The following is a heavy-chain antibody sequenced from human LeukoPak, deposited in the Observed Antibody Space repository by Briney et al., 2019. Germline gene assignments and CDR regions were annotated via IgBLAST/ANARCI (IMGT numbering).Heavy chain of an antibody. CDR3: TTAPGQYMA. Sequence: GGSLRLSCAASGFTFRNAWMSWVRLAPGKGLEWVGRIKSKADGGTAEYAAPVKGRPTISRDDSKNTLFLQINSLKTEDTAVYYCTTAPGQYMAWGQGTLVTVSS. CDR1: GFTFRNAW. D-gene: IGHD1-1*01. J-gene: IGHJ5*02. CDR2: IKSKADGGTA. V-gene: IGHV3-15*01.